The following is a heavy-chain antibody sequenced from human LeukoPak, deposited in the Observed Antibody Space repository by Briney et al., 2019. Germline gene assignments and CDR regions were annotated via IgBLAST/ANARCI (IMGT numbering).Heavy chain of an antibody. CDR3: ARTRRERPKNYYYYMDV. CDR2: IIPIFGTA. CDR1: GGTFSSYA. Sequence: SVKVSCKASGGTFSSYAISWVRQAPGQGLEWMGGIIPIFGTANYAQKFQGRVTITADESTSTAYMELSSLRSEDTAVYYCARTRRERPKNYYYYMDVWGKGTTVTVSS. J-gene: IGHJ6*03. D-gene: IGHD1-26*01. V-gene: IGHV1-69*13.